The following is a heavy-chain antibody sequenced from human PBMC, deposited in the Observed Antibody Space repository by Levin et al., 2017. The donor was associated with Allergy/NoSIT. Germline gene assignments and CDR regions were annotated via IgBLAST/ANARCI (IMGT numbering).Heavy chain of an antibody. CDR1: GFTFSTYA. D-gene: IGHD4-17*01. Sequence: QAGGSLRLSCAASGFTFSTYAMSWVRQAPGKGLEWVSAISGSGDNTYYADSVKGRFTISRDNSKNTLYLQMNSLRAEDTAVYYCAKPMTTVTTGGLDYWGQGTLVTVSS. J-gene: IGHJ4*02. CDR2: ISGSGDNT. V-gene: IGHV3-23*01. CDR3: AKPMTTVTTGGLDY.